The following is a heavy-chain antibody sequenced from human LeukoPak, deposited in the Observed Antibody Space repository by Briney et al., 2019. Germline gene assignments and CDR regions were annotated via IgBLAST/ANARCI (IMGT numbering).Heavy chain of an antibody. Sequence: PGGSLILSCAASGFTFSSYSMNWVRQAPGKGLEGVSSISSSSSYIYYADSVKGRFTISRDNAQNSLYLQMKSLRAEDTAVYYCVGYCTSTTCRDALDIWGQGTMVTVSS. V-gene: IGHV3-21*01. J-gene: IGHJ3*02. CDR3: VGYCTSTTCRDALDI. D-gene: IGHD2-2*01. CDR2: ISSSSSYI. CDR1: GFTFSSYS.